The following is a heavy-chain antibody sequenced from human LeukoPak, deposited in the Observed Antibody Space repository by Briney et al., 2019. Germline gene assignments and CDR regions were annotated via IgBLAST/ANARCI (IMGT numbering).Heavy chain of an antibody. V-gene: IGHV3-7*01. CDR3: ARSPYDFWSGYYSTPYFDY. CDR1: GFTFSSYW. J-gene: IGHJ4*02. D-gene: IGHD3-3*01. Sequence: GGSLRLSCAASGFTFSSYWMSWVRQAPGKGLGWVANIKQDGSEKYYVDSVKGRFTISRDNAKYSLYLQMNSLRAEDTAVYYCARSPYDFWSGYYSTPYFDYWGQGTLVTVSS. CDR2: IKQDGSEK.